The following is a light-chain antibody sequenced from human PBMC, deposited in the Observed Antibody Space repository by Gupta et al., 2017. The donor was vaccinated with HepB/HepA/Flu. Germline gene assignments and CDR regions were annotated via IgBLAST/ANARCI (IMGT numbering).Light chain of an antibody. V-gene: IGLV9-49*01. CDR3: GTDHGSGRKFVVV. CDR2: VGTGGIVG. J-gene: IGLJ2*01. CDR1: GYNNYK. Sequence: GYNNYKVDWYQQKPGKGPRFVMRVGTGGIVGSKGEDIPDRFSVLGSGLNRYLIIKNIQEEDESDFHCGTDHGSGRKFVVVFGGGTTLTVL.